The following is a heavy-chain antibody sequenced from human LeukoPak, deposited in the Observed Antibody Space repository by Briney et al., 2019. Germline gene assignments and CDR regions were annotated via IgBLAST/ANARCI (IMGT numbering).Heavy chain of an antibody. Sequence: GGSLRLSCSASGFTFSAWDMHWVRQAPGKGLEWVSAISASGDRTYYGDSAKGRFTISRDNSKNTLYLQMNSLRAEDTALYYCAKRHCSGGTCYPLDYWGQGTLVTVSS. J-gene: IGHJ4*02. CDR2: ISASGDRT. CDR1: GFTFSAWD. V-gene: IGHV3-23*01. D-gene: IGHD2-15*01. CDR3: AKRHCSGGTCYPLDY.